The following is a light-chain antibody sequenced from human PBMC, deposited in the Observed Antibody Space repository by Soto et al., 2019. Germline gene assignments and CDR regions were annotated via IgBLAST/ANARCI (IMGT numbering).Light chain of an antibody. V-gene: IGLV2-11*01. CDR1: SSDVGGYVY. CDR2: DVT. Sequence: QSALTQPRSVSGSPGQSVTFSCTGTSSDVGGYVYVSWYQQHPDKAPKLIIYDVTKRPSGVPDRFSGSKSANTASLTISGLQAEDEADYYCCSYAGSYSFVLFGGGTKLTVL. J-gene: IGLJ2*01. CDR3: CSYAGSYSFVL.